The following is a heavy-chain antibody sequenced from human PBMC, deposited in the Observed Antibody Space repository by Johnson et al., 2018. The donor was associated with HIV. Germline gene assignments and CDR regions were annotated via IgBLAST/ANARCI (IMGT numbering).Heavy chain of an antibody. CDR2: ISYDGSSK. Sequence: QVQLVESGGGVVQPGGSLRLSCAASGFTFSSYGMHWVRQAPGKGLEWVAVISYDGSSKYYAESLKGRISISRDNSMNTLYLQMNSLRAEDTAVYYCATFGYTSGWIVTEDAFDVWGHGTLVTVSS. J-gene: IGHJ3*01. CDR1: GFTFSSYG. CDR3: ATFGYTSGWIVTEDAFDV. V-gene: IGHV3-30*19. D-gene: IGHD6-19*01.